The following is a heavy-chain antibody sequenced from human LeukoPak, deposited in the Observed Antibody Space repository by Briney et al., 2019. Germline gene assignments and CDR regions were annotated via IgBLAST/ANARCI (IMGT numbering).Heavy chain of an antibody. CDR1: GGTFSSYA. CDR2: IIPIFGTA. D-gene: IGHD6-6*01. J-gene: IGHJ6*03. Sequence: GASVNDSCKASGGTFSSYAISWVRPAPGQGLEWMGGIIPIFGTANYAQKFQGRVTITTDESTSTAYMELSSLRSEDTAVYYCARGDSSSTYYYYYMDVWGKGTTVTVSS. CDR3: ARGDSSSTYYYYYMDV. V-gene: IGHV1-69*05.